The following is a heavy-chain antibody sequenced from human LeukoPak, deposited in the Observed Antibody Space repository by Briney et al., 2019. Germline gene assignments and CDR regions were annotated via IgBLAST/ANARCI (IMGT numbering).Heavy chain of an antibody. CDR3: ARDRTTDFWSGYYTNYFDY. CDR1: GFTFSSYW. Sequence: GGSLRLSCAASGFTFSSYWMSWVRQAPGKGLEWVANIKQDGSEKYYVDSVKGRFTISRDNAKNSLYVQMNSLRAEDTAVYYCARDRTTDFWSGYYTNYFDYWGQGTLVTVSS. V-gene: IGHV3-7*01. CDR2: IKQDGSEK. J-gene: IGHJ4*02. D-gene: IGHD3-3*01.